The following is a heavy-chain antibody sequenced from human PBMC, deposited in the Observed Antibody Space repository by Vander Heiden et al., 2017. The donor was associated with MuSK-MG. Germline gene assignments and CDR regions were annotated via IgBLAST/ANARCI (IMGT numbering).Heavy chain of an antibody. D-gene: IGHD5-18*01. CDR3: ARGRRDIAMAPSVGDV. CDR1: GGTFSRHA. V-gene: IGHV1-69*01. J-gene: IGHJ6*04. Sequence: QVQLVQSGAEVKKPGSSVKVSCKASGGTFSRHAISWVRQAPGQGLEGMGGIIPIFGTANYAQNCQCRVTITADESTSTAYMELSSLRSQETAVYYCARGRRDIAMAPSVGDVWFEGPTVDLSS. CDR2: IIPIFGTA.